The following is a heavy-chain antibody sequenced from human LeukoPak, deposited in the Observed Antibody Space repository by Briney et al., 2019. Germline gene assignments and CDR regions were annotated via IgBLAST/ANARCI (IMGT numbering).Heavy chain of an antibody. D-gene: IGHD3-10*01. V-gene: IGHV4-38-2*02. Sequence: SETLSLTCAVSGYSISSGYHWGWIRQPPGKGLEWIGAMHHSGSTYYNPSLKSRVTISVDTSKNQVSLKLNSVTAADTAVYYCARDRSYYTFDYWGQGTLVIVSA. J-gene: IGHJ4*02. CDR3: ARDRSYYTFDY. CDR2: MHHSGST. CDR1: GYSISSGYH.